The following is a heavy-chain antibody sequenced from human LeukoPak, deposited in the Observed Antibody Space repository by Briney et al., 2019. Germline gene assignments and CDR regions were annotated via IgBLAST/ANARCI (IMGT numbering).Heavy chain of an antibody. Sequence: ASVKVSCKASGYTLIGYYLNWVRQAPGQGLEWMGWINPNSGDTDHAQRFQGRVTMTRDTSISTAYMELSRLRSDDSAVYYCAREVYYGSGRAFDFWGQETMVTVSS. J-gene: IGHJ3*01. D-gene: IGHD3-10*01. CDR2: INPNSGDT. CDR1: GYTLIGYY. CDR3: AREVYYGSGRAFDF. V-gene: IGHV1-2*02.